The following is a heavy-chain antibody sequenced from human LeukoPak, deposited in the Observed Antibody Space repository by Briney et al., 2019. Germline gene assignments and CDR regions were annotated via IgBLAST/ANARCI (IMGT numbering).Heavy chain of an antibody. CDR2: IFYSGST. CDR1: GGSISSSSYY. Sequence: SETLSLTCTVSGGSISSSSYYWGWIRQPPGKGLEWIGSIFYSGSTYYNPSLESRVTISVDTSKNQFSLKLSSVTAADTAVYYCARQFYYDSGGSHYWGQGTLVTVSS. D-gene: IGHD3-22*01. J-gene: IGHJ4*02. CDR3: ARQFYYDSGGSHY. V-gene: IGHV4-39*01.